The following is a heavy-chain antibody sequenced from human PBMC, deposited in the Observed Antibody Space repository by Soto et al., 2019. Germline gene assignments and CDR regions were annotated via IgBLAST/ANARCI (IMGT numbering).Heavy chain of an antibody. D-gene: IGHD3-3*01. V-gene: IGHV1-18*01. Sequence: ASVKVSCKASGYTFTNYAISWVRQAPGQGLEWMGWISAYNGDTNYAQKFQGRVTMTTDTSTSTAYMELRSLRSDDTAVYYCARALYYDFWSGYSDYWGQGTLVTVSS. CDR1: GYTFTNYA. CDR3: ARALYYDFWSGYSDY. J-gene: IGHJ4*02. CDR2: ISAYNGDT.